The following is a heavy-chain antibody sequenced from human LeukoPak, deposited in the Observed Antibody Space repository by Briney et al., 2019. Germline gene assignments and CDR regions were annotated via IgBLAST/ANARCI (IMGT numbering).Heavy chain of an antibody. J-gene: IGHJ4*02. CDR1: GYTFTSYY. V-gene: IGHV1-46*01. Sequence: ASVKVSCKASGYTFTSYYMHLVRQAPGQGLEWMGIINPSDGGTIYAQNFQGRVTMTRDTSTSTVHMDLSSLRSGDTALYYCAREFTGGNFDYWGQGTLVTVSS. CDR2: INPSDGGT. D-gene: IGHD4-23*01. CDR3: AREFTGGNFDY.